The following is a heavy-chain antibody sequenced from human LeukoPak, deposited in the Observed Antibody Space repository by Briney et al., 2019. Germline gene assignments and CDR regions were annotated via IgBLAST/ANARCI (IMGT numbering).Heavy chain of an antibody. CDR1: GSTFSSYG. CDR3: AKDLYFRSSWPFDY. J-gene: IGHJ4*02. D-gene: IGHD6-13*01. CDR2: ISYDGSNK. Sequence: PGRSLRLSCAASGSTFSSYGMHWVRQAPGKGLEWVAIISYDGSNKYYADSVKGRFTISRDNSKNTLYLQMDSLRVEDTAVYCCAKDLYFRSSWPFDYWGQGTLVTVSS. V-gene: IGHV3-30*18.